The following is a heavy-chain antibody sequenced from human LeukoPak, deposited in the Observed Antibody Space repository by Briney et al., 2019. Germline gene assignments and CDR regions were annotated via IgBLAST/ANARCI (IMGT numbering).Heavy chain of an antibody. CDR2: IRQDGSEK. Sequence: QAGGSLRLSCAASGFTFSSYWLSWVRQAPGKGLEWVANIRQDGSEKYYVDSVKGRFTISRDNAKNSLYLQMNSLRAEDTAVYYCARDRGAQFTYYDSSGYYDYWGQGTLVTVSS. CDR3: ARDRGAQFTYYDSSGYYDY. CDR1: GFTFSSYW. V-gene: IGHV3-7*01. J-gene: IGHJ4*02. D-gene: IGHD3-22*01.